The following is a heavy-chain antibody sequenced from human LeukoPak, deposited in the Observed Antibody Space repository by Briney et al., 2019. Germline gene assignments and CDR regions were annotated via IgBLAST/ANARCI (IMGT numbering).Heavy chain of an antibody. CDR3: ARAVVYCSGGSCYSDYYFYYGMDV. Sequence: PSETLSLTCTVSGGSICSYYCSWIRQPPGKGLEWIGYIYYSGSTNYNPSLKSRVTISVDTSKNQFSLKLSSVTAADTAVYYCARAVVYCSGGSCYSDYYFYYGMDVWGQGATFTVSS. D-gene: IGHD2-15*01. V-gene: IGHV4-59*01. CDR2: IYYSGST. CDR1: GGSICSYY. J-gene: IGHJ6*02.